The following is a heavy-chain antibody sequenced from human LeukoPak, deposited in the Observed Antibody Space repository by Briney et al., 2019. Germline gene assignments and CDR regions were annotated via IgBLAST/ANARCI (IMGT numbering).Heavy chain of an antibody. Sequence: PSETLSLTCTVSGASISNGGYFWSWIRQHPGKDLEWIGDIYDSGSTYYKPSLKSRVIISVDTSKNQFSLKLNSVTAAGTAVYYCARAPGYSSDRGFAFDIWGQGTMVTVSS. J-gene: IGHJ3*02. CDR2: IYDSGST. V-gene: IGHV4-31*03. D-gene: IGHD6-25*01. CDR1: GASISNGGYF. CDR3: ARAPGYSSDRGFAFDI.